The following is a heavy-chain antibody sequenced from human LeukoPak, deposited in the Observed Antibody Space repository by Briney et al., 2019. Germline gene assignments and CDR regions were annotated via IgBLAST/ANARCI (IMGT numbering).Heavy chain of an antibody. CDR2: FGSAGDT. CDR3: VRGALPGDNWYFDL. Sequence: PGWSLRLSCATSGFPFIAYDMHWVRQAPGKGLEWVSAFGSAGDTYYPGAVKGRFIISRDYATNSLFLQMNSLRAGDTAVYFCVRGALPGDNWYFDLWGRGTLVIVSS. V-gene: IGHV3-13*01. J-gene: IGHJ2*01. CDR1: GFPFIAYD.